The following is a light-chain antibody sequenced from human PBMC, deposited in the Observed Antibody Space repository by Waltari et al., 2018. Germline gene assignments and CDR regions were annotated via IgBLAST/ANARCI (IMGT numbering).Light chain of an antibody. J-gene: IGKJ1*01. CDR1: QSVSRY. CDR2: DAS. Sequence: IVLTQSPGTLSLSPGERATLSCRARQSVSRYLVWYQQKPGQAPRLLIYDASTRATGIPDRFSGSGSGTDFSLTISRLEPEDFAVYYCQKYGSLPATFGQGTKVEIK. CDR3: QKYGSLPAT. V-gene: IGKV3-20*01.